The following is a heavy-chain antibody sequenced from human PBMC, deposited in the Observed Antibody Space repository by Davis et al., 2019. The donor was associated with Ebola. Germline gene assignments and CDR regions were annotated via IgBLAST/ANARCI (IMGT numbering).Heavy chain of an antibody. CDR3: TRHDPGDFWFFDL. V-gene: IGHV3-53*01. CDR2: LYTDGRT. J-gene: IGHJ2*01. CDR1: GFIVSDKY. Sequence: GGSLRLSCVVSGFIVSDKYMSWVRQAPGKGLEWVSVLYTDGRTYHSDSVKGRFTLSRDNAKNTVSLQMNDLRVEDTAVYFCTRHDPGDFWFFDLWGRGTMVTVSS. D-gene: IGHD4-17*01.